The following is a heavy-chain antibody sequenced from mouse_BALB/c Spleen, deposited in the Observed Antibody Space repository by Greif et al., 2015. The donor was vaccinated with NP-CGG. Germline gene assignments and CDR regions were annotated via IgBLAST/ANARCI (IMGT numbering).Heavy chain of an antibody. CDR1: GFTFSSFG. V-gene: IGHV5-17*02. CDR3: ARTTVVAYYAMDY. D-gene: IGHD1-1*01. J-gene: IGHJ4*01. CDR2: ISSGSSTI. Sequence: EVQLVASGGGLVQPGGSRKLSCAASGFTFSSFGMHWVRQAPEKGLEWVAYISSGSSTIYYADTVKGRFTISRDNPKNTLFLQMTSLRSEDTAMYYCARTTVVAYYAMDYWGQGTSVTVSS.